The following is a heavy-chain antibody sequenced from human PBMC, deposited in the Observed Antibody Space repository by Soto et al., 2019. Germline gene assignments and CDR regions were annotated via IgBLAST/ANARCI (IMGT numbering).Heavy chain of an antibody. J-gene: IGHJ4*02. D-gene: IGHD1-26*01. V-gene: IGHV1-2*02. CDR3: ARDVAKGGGSEGFDY. CDR2: INPKSGGT. Sequence: SVKVSCKASGYTFTVYYMHWVRQAPGQGLEWMGWINPKSGGTMYPQKFQGRVTMTWDTSISTAYMALTRLRSDDTAVYYCARDVAKGGGSEGFDYWGPGTLVTVSS. CDR1: GYTFTVYY.